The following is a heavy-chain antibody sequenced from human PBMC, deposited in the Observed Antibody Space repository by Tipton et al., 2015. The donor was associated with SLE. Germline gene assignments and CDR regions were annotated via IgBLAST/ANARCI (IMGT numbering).Heavy chain of an antibody. CDR1: GGSISSYY. CDR2: IYYSGST. V-gene: IGHV4-59*01. CDR3: ARERAYYDFWSGYPDYYYYGMDV. J-gene: IGHJ6*02. Sequence: TLSLTCTVSGGSISSYYWSWIRQPPGKGLEWIGYIYYSGSTNYNPSLKGRVTISVDTSKNQFSLKLSSVTAADTAVYYCARERAYYDFWSGYPDYYYYGMDVWGQGTTVTVSS. D-gene: IGHD3-3*01.